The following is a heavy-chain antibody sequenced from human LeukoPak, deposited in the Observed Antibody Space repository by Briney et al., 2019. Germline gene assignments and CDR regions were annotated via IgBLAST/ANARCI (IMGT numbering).Heavy chain of an antibody. V-gene: IGHV1-24*01. Sequence: ASVKVSCKVSGYTLPELSMHWVRQAPGKGLEWMGGFDPEDGETIYAQKFQGRVTMTEDTSTDTAYMELSSLRSEDTAVYYCATGLTYYYDSSGYRHWYFDLWGRGTLVTVSS. CDR3: ATGLTYYYDSSGYRHWYFDL. D-gene: IGHD3-22*01. CDR2: FDPEDGET. CDR1: GYTLPELS. J-gene: IGHJ2*01.